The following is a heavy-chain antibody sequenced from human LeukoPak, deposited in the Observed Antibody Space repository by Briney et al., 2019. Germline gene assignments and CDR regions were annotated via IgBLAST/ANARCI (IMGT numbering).Heavy chain of an antibody. CDR3: ARGYSGSKALLLSYFDY. CDR2: IYTSGST. V-gene: IGHV4-4*07. CDR1: GGSLSSYY. Sequence: SETLSLTCTDSGGSLSSYYWSWIREPAGKGLEGIGRIYTSGSTNYNPSLKSRVTMSVDTSKNQFSLKLSSVTAADTAVYYCARGYSGSKALLLSYFDYWGQGTLVTVSS. D-gene: IGHD1-26*01. J-gene: IGHJ4*02.